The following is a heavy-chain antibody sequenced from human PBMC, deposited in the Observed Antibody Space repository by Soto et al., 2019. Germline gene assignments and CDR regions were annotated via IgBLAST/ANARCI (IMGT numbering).Heavy chain of an antibody. V-gene: IGHV1-3*01. Sequence: GASVKVSCKPSGYNFTLYAVHWVRQAPGQRLEWMGWINGSSGDTKYSQKFQGRVTFTRDTSASTAYMELTSLRSEDTAVFYCARVARCTGGSCYSPYFDHWGQGTLVTVSS. CDR2: INGSSGDT. D-gene: IGHD2-15*01. CDR1: GYNFTLYA. CDR3: ARVARCTGGSCYSPYFDH. J-gene: IGHJ4*02.